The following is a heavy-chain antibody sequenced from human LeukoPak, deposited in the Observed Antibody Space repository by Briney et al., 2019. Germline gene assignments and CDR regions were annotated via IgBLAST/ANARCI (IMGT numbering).Heavy chain of an antibody. J-gene: IGHJ6*02. V-gene: IGHV6-1*01. CDR3: ARDTYSGYDSLFGSYFYYAMDV. CDR2: TYYRSKWYN. CDR1: GDSVSSNSAA. D-gene: IGHD5-12*01. Sequence: SQTLSLTCAVSGDSVSSNSAAWNWIRQSPSRGLEWLGRTYYRSKWYNDYAVSVKSRITINPDTSRNQFSLQLNSVTPEDTAVYYCARDTYSGYDSLFGSYFYYAMDVWGQGTTVTVSS.